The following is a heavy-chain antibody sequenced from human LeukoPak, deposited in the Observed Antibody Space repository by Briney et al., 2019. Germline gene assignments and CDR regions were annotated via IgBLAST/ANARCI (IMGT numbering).Heavy chain of an antibody. V-gene: IGHV1-46*03. CDR1: GYTFTRYY. CDR2: INPSGGST. CDR3: ARDGLYDFWSGYYTTIEY. Sequence: PGASVKVSCKASGYTFTRYYMHWLRQAPGQGLEWMGMINPSGGSTSYAQKFQGRVTMTRDTATSTVYMELSSLRSEDTAVYYCARDGLYDFWSGYYTTIEYWGQGTLVTVSS. D-gene: IGHD3-3*01. J-gene: IGHJ4*02.